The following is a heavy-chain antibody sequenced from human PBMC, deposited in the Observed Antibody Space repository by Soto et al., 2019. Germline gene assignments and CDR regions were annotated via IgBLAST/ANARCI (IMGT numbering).Heavy chain of an antibody. CDR2: ISSNGGST. CDR1: GFTFSSYA. V-gene: IGHV3-64*02. J-gene: IGHJ6*02. CDR3: AKSCGVFYYGWGGDAPLPDYYYYYGMDG. Sequence: GSLRLSCAASGFTFSSYAMHWVRQAPGKGLEYVSAISSNGGSTYYADSVKGRFTISRDNSKNTLYLQMGSLRAEDMAGYNRAKSCGVFYYGWGGDAPLPDYYYYYGMDGWGQGTTVTVSS. D-gene: IGHD3-10*01.